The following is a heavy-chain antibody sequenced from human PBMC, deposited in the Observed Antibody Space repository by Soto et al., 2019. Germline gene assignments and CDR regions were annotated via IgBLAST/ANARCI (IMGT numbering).Heavy chain of an antibody. J-gene: IGHJ6*02. CDR2: ISYDGSNK. D-gene: IGHD1-1*01. CDR3: EKSISWVEGTHYYGMDV. Sequence: QVQLVESGGGVVQPGRSLRLSCAASGFTFSSYGMHWVRQAPGKGLEWVAFISYDGSNKYYADYLKGRFTISRDNSKNTLYLQMNSLRAEDTAVYYCEKSISWVEGTHYYGMDVWGQGTTVTVSS. CDR1: GFTFSSYG. V-gene: IGHV3-30*18.